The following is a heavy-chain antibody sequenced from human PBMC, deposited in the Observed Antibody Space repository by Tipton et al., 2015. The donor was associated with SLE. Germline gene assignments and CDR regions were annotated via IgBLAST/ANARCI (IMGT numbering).Heavy chain of an antibody. J-gene: IGHJ6*03. V-gene: IGHV4-39*07. Sequence: TLSLTCTVSNVSVSTRTYYWGWIRQPPGKGLEWIGSIYYSGSTYYHPSLKSRVTISVDTSQNQFSLKMTSMTAADTALYFCVRDGATPYEYVWGRPPDYYMDVWGKGSTVTVSS. CDR1: NVSVSTRTYY. CDR3: VRDGATPYEYVWGRPPDYYMDV. D-gene: IGHD3-16*01. CDR2: IYYSGST.